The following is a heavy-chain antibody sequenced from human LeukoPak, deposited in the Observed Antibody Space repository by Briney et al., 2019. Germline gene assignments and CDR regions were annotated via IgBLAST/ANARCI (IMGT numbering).Heavy chain of an antibody. CDR1: GFTFSSYG. J-gene: IGHJ4*02. D-gene: IGHD2-21*01. CDR3: ARDRDWAFDY. CDR2: TRNDGNNK. V-gene: IGHV3-30*02. Sequence: GGSLRLSCAASGFTFSSYGMSWVRQAPGKGLEWVAFTRNDGNNKYYADSVKGRFTISRDNSKNTLSLQMNSLRTEDTAVYYCARDRDWAFDYWGQGILVTVSS.